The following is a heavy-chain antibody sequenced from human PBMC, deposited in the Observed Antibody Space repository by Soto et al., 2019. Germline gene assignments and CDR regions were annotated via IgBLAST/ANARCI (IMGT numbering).Heavy chain of an antibody. J-gene: IGHJ6*02. Sequence: PSETLSLTCAVSGGSISSSNWWSWVRQPPGKGLEWIGEIYHSGSTNYNPSLKSRVTISVDKSKNQFSLKLSSVTAADTAVYYCARDQKLLLGYYDILTGYESLYYYYGMDVWGQGTTVTVSS. D-gene: IGHD3-9*01. V-gene: IGHV4-4*02. CDR3: ARDQKLLLGYYDILTGYESLYYYYGMDV. CDR1: GGSISSSNW. CDR2: IYHSGST.